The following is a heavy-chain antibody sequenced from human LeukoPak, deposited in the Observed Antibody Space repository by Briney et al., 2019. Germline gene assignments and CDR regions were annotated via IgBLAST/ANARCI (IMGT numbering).Heavy chain of an antibody. J-gene: IGHJ4*02. Sequence: ASVKVSCKASGYTFTGYYMHWVRQAPGQGLEWMGRISPNSGGTNYAQKFQGRVTMTRDTSISTAYMELSRLRSDDTAVYYRAREWSSGWPNDYWGQGTLVTVSS. V-gene: IGHV1-2*06. CDR3: AREWSSGWPNDY. CDR1: GYTFTGYY. CDR2: ISPNSGGT. D-gene: IGHD6-19*01.